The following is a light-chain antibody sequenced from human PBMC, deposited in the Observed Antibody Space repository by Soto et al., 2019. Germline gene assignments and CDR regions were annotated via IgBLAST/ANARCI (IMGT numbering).Light chain of an antibody. CDR1: QSVSIY. CDR2: DAS. CDR3: QQYGSSGT. Sequence: EIVLTQSPATLSLSPGERATLSCRASQSVSIYLAWYQQKPDQAPRLLIYDASNRATGIPARFSGSGSGTDFTLTISRLEPEDFAVYYCQQYGSSGTFGQGTKVDI. V-gene: IGKV3-20*01. J-gene: IGKJ1*01.